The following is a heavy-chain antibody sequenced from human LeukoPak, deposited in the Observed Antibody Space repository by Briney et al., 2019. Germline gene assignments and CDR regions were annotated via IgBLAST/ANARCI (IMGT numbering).Heavy chain of an antibody. V-gene: IGHV3-7*01. CDR3: VSGSYHNFDY. CDR1: GFTFSSYW. D-gene: IGHD1-26*01. CDR2: IKQDGSEK. Sequence: PGGSLRLSCAASGFTFSSYWMSWVRQAPGKGLQWVANIKQDGSEKYYVDSVKGRFTISRDNAKNSLYLQMNSPRAEDTAVYHCVSGSYHNFDYWGEGTLVTVSS. J-gene: IGHJ4*02.